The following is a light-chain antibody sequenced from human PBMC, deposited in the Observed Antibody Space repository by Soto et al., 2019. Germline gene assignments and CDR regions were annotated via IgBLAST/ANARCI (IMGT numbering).Light chain of an antibody. CDR3: QQYNNYSGT. CDR1: QSIVSW. J-gene: IGKJ1*01. Sequence: DIQVTQSPPTLSAHVGDRVTITCRASQSIVSWLAWYQQKPGKAPKLLIYDDSTLASGVPSRFSGSGSGTEFPLTISSLQPDDCASYYCQQYNNYSGTFGQGTKGEL. V-gene: IGKV1-5*01. CDR2: DDS.